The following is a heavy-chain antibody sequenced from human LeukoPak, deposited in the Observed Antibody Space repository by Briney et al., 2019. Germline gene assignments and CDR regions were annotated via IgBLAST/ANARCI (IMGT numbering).Heavy chain of an antibody. CDR2: ISAYNGNT. CDR3: ARVRIEQQPYDY. CDR1: GYTLTSYG. D-gene: IGHD6-13*01. V-gene: IGHV1-18*01. Sequence: GASVKVSCKASGYTLTSYGISWVRQAPGQGLEWMGWISAYNGNTSYAQKLQGRVTMTTDTSTSTAYMELRSLRSDDTAVYYCARVRIEQQPYDYWGQGTLVTVSS. J-gene: IGHJ4*02.